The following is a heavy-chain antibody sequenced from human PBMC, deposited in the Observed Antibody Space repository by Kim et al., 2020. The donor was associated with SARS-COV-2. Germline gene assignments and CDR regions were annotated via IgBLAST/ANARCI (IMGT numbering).Heavy chain of an antibody. CDR3: ARGGSSWYNFDY. J-gene: IGHJ4*02. V-gene: IGHV3-7*03. D-gene: IGHD6-13*01. Sequence: YADYVKGRFTISRDNAKNALYLQMNSLGAEDTAVYYCARGGSSWYNFDYWGQGTLVTVSS.